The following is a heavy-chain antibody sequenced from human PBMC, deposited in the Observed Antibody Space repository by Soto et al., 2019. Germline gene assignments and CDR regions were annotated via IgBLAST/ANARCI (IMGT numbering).Heavy chain of an antibody. D-gene: IGHD2-21*02. Sequence: VASVKVSCKASGYTFTSYGISWVRQAPGQGPEWMGWISAYNGNTNYAQKLQGRVTMTTDTSTSTAYMELRSLRSDDTAVYYCASNHCGGDCYSGQYSWFDPWGQGTLVTVSS. CDR2: ISAYNGNT. CDR3: ASNHCGGDCYSGQYSWFDP. V-gene: IGHV1-18*01. J-gene: IGHJ5*02. CDR1: GYTFTSYG.